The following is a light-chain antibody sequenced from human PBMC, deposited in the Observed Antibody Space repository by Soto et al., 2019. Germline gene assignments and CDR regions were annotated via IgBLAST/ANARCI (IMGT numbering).Light chain of an antibody. J-gene: IGKJ1*01. CDR1: QSLLYSNIYNY. CDR2: LGS. Sequence: DIVMTQSPPSLTVSPGEPASISCRSSQSLLYSNIYNYLDWYLQKPGQSPQLLVYLGSNRASGVPDRFSGSGSGTDFTLKISKVEAEDVGVYYCMQALQTWTFGQGTKVDIK. CDR3: MQALQTWT. V-gene: IGKV2-28*01.